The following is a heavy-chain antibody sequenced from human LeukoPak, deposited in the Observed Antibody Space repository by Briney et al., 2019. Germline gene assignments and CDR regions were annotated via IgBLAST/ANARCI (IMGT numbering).Heavy chain of an antibody. CDR1: GFTFSSYS. CDR3: ARDQPLTVSTWGYFYYYMDV. V-gene: IGHV3-7*01. J-gene: IGHJ6*03. D-gene: IGHD4-17*01. Sequence: PGGSLRLSCAASGFTFSSYSMNWVRQAPGKGLEWVANIKQDGVDKYYVDSVKGRFTISRDNAKNSLYLQMNSLRAEDTAVYFCARDQPLTVSTWGYFYYYMDVWGRGTTVTVSS. CDR2: IKQDGVDK.